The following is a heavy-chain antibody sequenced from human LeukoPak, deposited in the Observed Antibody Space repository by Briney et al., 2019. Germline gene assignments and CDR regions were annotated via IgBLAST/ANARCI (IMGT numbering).Heavy chain of an antibody. CDR3: ARAPGEMATTFDY. CDR2: IIPIFGTA. Sequence: SVKVSCKASGGTFTSYAISWVRQAPGQGLEWMGGIIPIFGTANYAQKFQGRVTITADESTSTAYMELSSLRSEDTAVYYCARAPGEMATTFDYWGQGTLVTVSS. CDR1: GGTFTSYA. D-gene: IGHD5-24*01. J-gene: IGHJ4*02. V-gene: IGHV1-69*13.